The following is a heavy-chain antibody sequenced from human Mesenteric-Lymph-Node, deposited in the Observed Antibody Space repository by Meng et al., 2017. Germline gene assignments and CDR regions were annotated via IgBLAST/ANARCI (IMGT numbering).Heavy chain of an antibody. CDR3: ARVNGYCNGGRCVSDY. D-gene: IGHD2-15*01. Sequence: QVRCGRSGVEVVEPGGSVKVSCEASGYTFSSYDINWVRQAPGQGLEWMGWMNPDSGNKGFAQKFQGRVTMTRNTSRTTAYMVLSSLRSEDTAVYYCARVNGYCNGGRCVSDYWGQGTLVTVSS. CDR2: MNPDSGNK. CDR1: GYTFSSYD. V-gene: IGHV1-8*01. J-gene: IGHJ4*02.